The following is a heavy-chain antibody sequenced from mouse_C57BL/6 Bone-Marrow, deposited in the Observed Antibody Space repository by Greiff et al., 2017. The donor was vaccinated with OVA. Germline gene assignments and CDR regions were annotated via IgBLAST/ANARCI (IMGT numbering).Heavy chain of an antibody. Sequence: VQVVESGPELVRPGASVKISCKAPGYTFTSHWMQWVRQRPGQGLVWIGEIFPGSGSTYYNEKFKGKATLTVDTSSSTAYMQLSSLTSEDTAVYFCARCYYGSRSAMDYWGQGTSVTVSS. V-gene: IGHV1-56*01. CDR3: ARCYYGSRSAMDY. CDR1: GYTFTSHW. D-gene: IGHD1-1*01. J-gene: IGHJ4*01. CDR2: IFPGSGST.